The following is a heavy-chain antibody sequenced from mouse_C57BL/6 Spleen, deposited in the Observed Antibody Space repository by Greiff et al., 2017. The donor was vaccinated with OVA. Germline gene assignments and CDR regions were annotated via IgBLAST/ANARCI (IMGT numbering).Heavy chain of an antibody. D-gene: IGHD2-2*01. V-gene: IGHV2-2*01. CDR2: IWSGGST. CDR1: GFSLTSYG. J-gene: IGHJ2*01. CDR3: ARNYLYGYYYIDY. Sequence: VKLMESGPGLVQPSQSLSITCTVSGFSLTSYGVHWVRQSPGKGLEWLGVIWSGGSTDYNAAFISRLSISKDNSKSQVFFKMNSLQADDTARYYCARNYLYGYYYIDYWGQGTTLTVSS.